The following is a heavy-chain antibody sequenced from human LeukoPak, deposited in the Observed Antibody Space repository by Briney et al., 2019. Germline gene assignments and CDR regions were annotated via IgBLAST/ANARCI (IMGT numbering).Heavy chain of an antibody. CDR2: IYPGDSDT. CDR3: ARQTSDWYFDL. V-gene: IGHV5-51*01. Sequence: GESLKISCQGSGDSLTNYWIGWVRQMPGKGMEWMGIIYPGDSDTRYSPSFQGQVTISADKSISTAYLQWSSLKASDTAMYYCARQTSDWYFDLWGRGTLVTVSS. J-gene: IGHJ2*01. CDR1: GDSLTNYW. D-gene: IGHD3-10*01.